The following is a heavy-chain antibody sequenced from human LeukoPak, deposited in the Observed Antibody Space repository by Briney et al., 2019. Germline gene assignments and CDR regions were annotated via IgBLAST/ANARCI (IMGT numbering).Heavy chain of an antibody. CDR2: ISLSGHT. J-gene: IGHJ4*02. V-gene: IGHV4-4*02. D-gene: IGHD1-26*01. Sequence: LETLSLTCDVSGGSISRTNWWSWVRQSPGQGLEWIGEISLSGHTNYNPSLQSRVTMSLDESKNQVSLDLASVTDADTAVYYCSRESGAFSPFGYWGQGTLVTVHS. CDR1: GGSISRTNW. CDR3: SRESGAFSPFGY.